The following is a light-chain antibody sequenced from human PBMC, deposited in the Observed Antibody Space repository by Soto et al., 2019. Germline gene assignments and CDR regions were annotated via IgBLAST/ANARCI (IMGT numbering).Light chain of an antibody. CDR1: QDISNY. J-gene: IGKJ5*01. CDR2: DAS. Sequence: DIQMTQSPSSLSASVGDRVTITCQASQDISNYLNWYQQKPGKAPKLLIDDASNLETGVPSRFSVSGSGTDFTFTISSLQPEDIATYYCQQYDNLLITFGQGTRLEIK. CDR3: QQYDNLLIT. V-gene: IGKV1-33*01.